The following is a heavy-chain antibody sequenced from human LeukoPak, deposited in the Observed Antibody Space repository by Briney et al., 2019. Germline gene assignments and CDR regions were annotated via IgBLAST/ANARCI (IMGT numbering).Heavy chain of an antibody. CDR2: ISGTSTSI. CDR3: ARGPIPDY. Sequence: GGSLRLSCAASGFTFSSYGMSWVRQAPGKGLEWVSSISGTSTSIYYADSVKGRFTISRDNAKNSLYLQMNSLRAEDTAVYYCARGPIPDYWGQGTLVTVSS. D-gene: IGHD2-2*02. V-gene: IGHV3-21*01. CDR1: GFTFSSYG. J-gene: IGHJ4*02.